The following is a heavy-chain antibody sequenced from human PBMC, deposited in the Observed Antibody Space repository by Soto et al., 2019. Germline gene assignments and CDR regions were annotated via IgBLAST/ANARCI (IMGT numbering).Heavy chain of an antibody. CDR2: IYYSGST. D-gene: IGHD3-22*01. Sequence: SETLSLTCTVSGGSMNTYYWGWFRQPPGKGLEWVGYIYYSGSTTYSPSPKSRVTISVDTSKNQFSLKLDSVTAADTAVYYCARLGGYYQAFDQWGQGSLVTVSS. CDR1: GGSMNTYY. J-gene: IGHJ4*02. V-gene: IGHV4-59*08. CDR3: ARLGGYYQAFDQ.